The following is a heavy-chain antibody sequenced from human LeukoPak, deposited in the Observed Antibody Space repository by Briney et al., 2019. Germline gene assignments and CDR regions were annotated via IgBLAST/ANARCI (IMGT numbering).Heavy chain of an antibody. J-gene: IGHJ4*02. CDR1: GGSISSYY. V-gene: IGHV4-59*01. D-gene: IGHD2/OR15-2a*01. Sequence: SETLSLTCTVSGGSISSYYWSWIRQPPGKGLEWIGYIYYSGSTNYNPSLKSRVTISVDTSKNQFSLKLSSVTAADTAIYYCAKNRGAPLWGQGTLVTVSS. CDR3: AKNRGAPL. CDR2: IYYSGST.